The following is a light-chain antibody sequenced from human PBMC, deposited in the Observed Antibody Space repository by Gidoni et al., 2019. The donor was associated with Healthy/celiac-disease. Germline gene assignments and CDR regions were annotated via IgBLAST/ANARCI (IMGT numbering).Light chain of an antibody. CDR3: LQDYNYPRT. CDR1: QGIRNA. J-gene: IGKJ1*01. V-gene: IGKV1-6*01. Sequence: AIQMTHSPSSLSASVGDRVTITCRATQGIRNAVGWYQKKAGKAPKLLIYAASSLQSGVPSRFSGSGSGTDFNHTISSLQPEDFATYYCLQDYNYPRTFGQGTKVEIK. CDR2: AAS.